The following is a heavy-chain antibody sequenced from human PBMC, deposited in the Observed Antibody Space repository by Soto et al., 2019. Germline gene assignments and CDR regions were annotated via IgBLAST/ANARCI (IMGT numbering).Heavy chain of an antibody. CDR1: GGSISSGGYY. V-gene: IGHV4-31*03. Sequence: SLSLTCPVSGGSISSGGYYWSWIRQHPGKGLEWIGYIYYSGSTYYNPSLKSRVTISVDTSKNQFSLKLSSVTAADTAVYYCARFYCGSTSCYANWFDPWGQGTLVTVYS. D-gene: IGHD2-2*01. CDR3: ARFYCGSTSCYANWFDP. CDR2: IYYSGST. J-gene: IGHJ5*02.